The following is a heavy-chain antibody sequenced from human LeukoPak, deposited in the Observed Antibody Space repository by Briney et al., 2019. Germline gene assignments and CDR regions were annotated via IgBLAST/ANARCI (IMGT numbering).Heavy chain of an antibody. CDR1: GGSFSGYY. CDR2: INHSGST. CDR3: ARLGPGYSYGYNWFDP. Sequence: PSETLSLTCAVYGGSFSGYYWSWIRQPPGKGLEWIGEINHSGSTNYNPSLKSRVTISVDTSKNQFSLKLSSVTAADTAVYYCARLGPGYSYGYNWFDPWGQGTLVTVSS. J-gene: IGHJ5*02. V-gene: IGHV4-34*01. D-gene: IGHD5-18*01.